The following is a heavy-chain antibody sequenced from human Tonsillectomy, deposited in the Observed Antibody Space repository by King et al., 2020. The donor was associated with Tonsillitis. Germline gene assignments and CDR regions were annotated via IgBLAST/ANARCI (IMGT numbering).Heavy chain of an antibody. D-gene: IGHD3-10*01. CDR2: IYWDDDK. CDR1: GFSLTTSGVG. Sequence: TLKESGPTLVKPTQTLTLTCTFSGFSLTTSGVGVGWIRQPPGKALEWLALIYWDDDKRYSPSLKSRLSITKDTSKNQVVLTMTNMDPVDTATYYCAHSSGGFGELFSIDSWGQGTLVTVSS. CDR3: AHSSGGFGELFSIDS. J-gene: IGHJ4*02. V-gene: IGHV2-5*02.